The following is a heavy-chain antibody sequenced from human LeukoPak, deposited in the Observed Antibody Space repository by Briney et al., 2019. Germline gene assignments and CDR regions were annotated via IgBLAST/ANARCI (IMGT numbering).Heavy chain of an antibody. J-gene: IGHJ4*02. CDR2: INPSGGST. CDR1: GYTFTSYY. D-gene: IGHD1-26*01. V-gene: IGHV1-46*01. CDR3: ARAEVSGSYYGVDY. Sequence: GASVTVSCKASGYTFTSYYMHWVRQAPGQGLELMGIINPSGGSTSYAQKFQGRVTMTRDKSASTVYMELSSLRSEDTAVYYCARAEVSGSYYGVDYWGQGTLVTVSS.